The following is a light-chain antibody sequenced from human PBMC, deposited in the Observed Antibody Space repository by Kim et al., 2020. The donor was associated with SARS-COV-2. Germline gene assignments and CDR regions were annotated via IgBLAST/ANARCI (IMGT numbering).Light chain of an antibody. CDR2: GNN. J-gene: IGLJ3*02. CDR1: SSNIGAGYD. CDR3: QSYDSRLSAWV. V-gene: IGLV1-40*01. Sequence: QRVTISCAGSSSNIGAGYDVHWYQQPPRTTPKLLIFGNNNRPSGVPDRFSASKSGTSASLAITGLQAEDEADYYCQSYDSRLSAWVFGGGTQLTVL.